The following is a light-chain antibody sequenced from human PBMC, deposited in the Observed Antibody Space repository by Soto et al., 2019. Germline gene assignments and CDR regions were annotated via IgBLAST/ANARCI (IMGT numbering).Light chain of an antibody. V-gene: IGKV1-5*03. J-gene: IGKJ1*01. CDR2: KAS. Sequence: DIQMTQSPSTLPASVGDRVTFTFRASQSIRSWLAWYQEKPGKAPKLLIYKASLLETGVPSRFSGSASGTEFTLTISSLQTDDFGTYYCQQYNSHPWTFGQGTKVDIK. CDR3: QQYNSHPWT. CDR1: QSIRSW.